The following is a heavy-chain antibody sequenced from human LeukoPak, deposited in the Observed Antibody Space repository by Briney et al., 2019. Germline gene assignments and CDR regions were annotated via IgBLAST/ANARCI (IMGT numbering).Heavy chain of an antibody. CDR3: ARGVVAAAGRTFDF. V-gene: IGHV4-59*01. Sequence: SETLSLTCTVSGDSFSYFYWSWIRQPPGKGLEWIGYIYNSGSTSYNPSLRSRVTISLDTSKNQFSLKLSSVTAADTAIYYCARGVVAAAGRTFDFWGQGTLDTVSS. D-gene: IGHD6-13*01. J-gene: IGHJ4*02. CDR1: GDSFSYFY. CDR2: IYNSGST.